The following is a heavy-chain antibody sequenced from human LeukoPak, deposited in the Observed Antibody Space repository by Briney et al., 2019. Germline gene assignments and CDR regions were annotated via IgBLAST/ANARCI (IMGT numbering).Heavy chain of an antibody. V-gene: IGHV3-13*01. CDR3: ARTLRTVTSTPSCYYGMDV. CDR2: IGPAGDT. D-gene: IGHD4-17*01. Sequence: GGSLRLSCAASGFTFSDYDMHWVRQPTGKGLEWVSTIGPAGDTYYPGSVKGRFTISRENAKNSLYLQMNSLRAGDTAVYYCARTLRTVTSTPSCYYGMDVWGQGTTVTVSS. J-gene: IGHJ6*02. CDR1: GFTFSDYD.